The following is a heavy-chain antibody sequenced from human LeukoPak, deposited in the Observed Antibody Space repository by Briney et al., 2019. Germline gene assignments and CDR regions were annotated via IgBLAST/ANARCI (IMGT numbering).Heavy chain of an antibody. CDR3: ASRKLGNDY. CDR2: IYHTGST. D-gene: IGHD7-27*01. Sequence: SETLSPTCTISGGSVSDYYWSWIRQSPGKGLEWIGYIYHTGSTSYSPSLKSRVTISADTSQNQFSLKLSSVTAADTAVYYCASRKLGNDYWGQGTLVTVSS. V-gene: IGHV4-59*02. CDR1: GGSVSDYY. J-gene: IGHJ4*02.